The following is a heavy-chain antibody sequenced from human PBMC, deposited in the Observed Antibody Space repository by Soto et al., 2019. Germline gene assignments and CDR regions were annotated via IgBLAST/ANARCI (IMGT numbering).Heavy chain of an antibody. CDR1: GYTFISRY. CDR3: ARSLVATVPFDY. V-gene: IGHV1-46*01. J-gene: IGHJ4*02. CDR2: INPSGAST. D-gene: IGHD5-12*01. Sequence: RASVKVSCKASGYTFISRYIHWVRQAPGQGLEWMGIINPSGASTTYAQKFQGRVTMTTDTSPSTAYMELRSLRSDDTAVYYCARSLVATVPFDYWGQGTLVTVSS.